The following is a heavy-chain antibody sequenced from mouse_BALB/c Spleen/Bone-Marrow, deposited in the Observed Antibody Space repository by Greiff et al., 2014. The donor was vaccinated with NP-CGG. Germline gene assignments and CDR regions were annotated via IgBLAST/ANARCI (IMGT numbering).Heavy chain of an antibody. D-gene: IGHD2-3*01. CDR3: ARVYLWYFDV. CDR2: TWAGGST. Sequence: VQLQQSGPGLVAPSQSLSITCTVSGFSLTSYGVHWVRQPPGKGLEWLGVTWAGGSTNYNSALMSRLSISKDNSKSQVFLKMNSLKTDDTAMYYCARVYLWYFDVWGAGTTVTVSS. CDR1: GFSLTSYG. J-gene: IGHJ1*01. V-gene: IGHV2-9*02.